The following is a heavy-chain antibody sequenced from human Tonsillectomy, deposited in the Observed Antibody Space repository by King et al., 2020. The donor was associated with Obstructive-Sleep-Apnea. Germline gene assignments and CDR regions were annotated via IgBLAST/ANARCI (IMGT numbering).Heavy chain of an antibody. J-gene: IGHJ4*02. CDR3: ARGRRPDVGWLDY. CDR1: GGTFSSYG. Sequence: QLVQSGAEVKKPGSSVKVSCKASGGTFSSYGISWVRQAPGQGLEWMGGIIPIFGTASYAQKFQARVTITADESTSTASMELSSRRSEDTAVYYWARGRRPDVGWLDYWGQGTLVTVSS. D-gene: IGHD1-26*01. CDR2: IIPIFGTA. V-gene: IGHV1-69*12.